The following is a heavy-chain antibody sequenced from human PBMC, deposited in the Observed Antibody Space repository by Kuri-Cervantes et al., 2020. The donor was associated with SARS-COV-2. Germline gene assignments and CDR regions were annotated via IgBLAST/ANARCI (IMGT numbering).Heavy chain of an antibody. D-gene: IGHD2-21*02. CDR3: ARDSGDWTPDAFDI. V-gene: IGHV3-30*02. CDR2: IRYDGSNK. J-gene: IGHJ3*02. Sequence: GGSLRLSCAASGFTFSSYGMHWVRQAPGKGLEWVAFIRYDGSNKYYADSVKGRFTISRDNSKNTLYLQMNSLRSEDSAIYYCARDSGDWTPDAFDIWGQGTMVTVSS. CDR1: GFTFSSYG.